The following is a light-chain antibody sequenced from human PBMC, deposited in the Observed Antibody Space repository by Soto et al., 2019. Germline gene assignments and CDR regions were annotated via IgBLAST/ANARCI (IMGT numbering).Light chain of an antibody. CDR1: QSLGNW. Sequence: DIQMTQSPSTLSASVGDRVTITCRASQSLGNWLAWYQQKPGKAPELLIHDASSLENGVSSRFSGSGSGTEFNLTISSLQPDDFATYICQQYNSFPATFGQGTKLDIK. CDR2: DAS. J-gene: IGKJ1*01. CDR3: QQYNSFPAT. V-gene: IGKV1-5*01.